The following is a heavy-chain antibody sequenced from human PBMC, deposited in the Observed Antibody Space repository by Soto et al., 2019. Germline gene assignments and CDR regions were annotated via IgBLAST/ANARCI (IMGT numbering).Heavy chain of an antibody. CDR2: IFSTDEK. Sequence: QVTLKESGPVLVKPTETLTLTCTASGFSLSNGRMGVSWIRQPPGKALEWLAHIFSTDEKSYSTSLKSRLTISKDTSKSQVVLTMTNMDPVDTATYYCARIAYFYDSSGHYFDYWGQGTLVTVSS. D-gene: IGHD3-22*01. V-gene: IGHV2-26*01. J-gene: IGHJ4*02. CDR1: GFSLSNGRMG. CDR3: ARIAYFYDSSGHYFDY.